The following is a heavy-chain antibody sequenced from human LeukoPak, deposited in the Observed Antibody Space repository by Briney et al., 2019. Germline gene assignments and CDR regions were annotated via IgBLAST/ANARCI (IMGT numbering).Heavy chain of an antibody. D-gene: IGHD3-22*01. Sequence: PGRSVRLSCASSGFTFSSYAMHWVRQAPGKGLEGVGVISYDGSNKYYADSVTGRFTISRDNSKHTLYLQMNSLRAEDTAVYYCAREYYDSSGWYLDSWGQGTLVTVSS. CDR3: AREYYDSSGWYLDS. CDR1: GFTFSSYA. J-gene: IGHJ4*02. CDR2: ISYDGSNK. V-gene: IGHV3-30*04.